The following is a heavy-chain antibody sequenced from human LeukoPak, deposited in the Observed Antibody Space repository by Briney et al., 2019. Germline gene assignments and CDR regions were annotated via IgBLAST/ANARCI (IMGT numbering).Heavy chain of an antibody. CDR1: GYTFTSYG. J-gene: IGHJ6*02. V-gene: IGHV1-18*01. D-gene: IGHD6-13*01. CDR3: ARVSDSSSWYWPVDV. CDR2: ITAYNGNT. Sequence: GASVKVSCKASGYTFTSYGISWVRQAPRQGLEWMGWITAYNGNTNYAQKFQGRVTMTRDTSISTAYMELSRLRSDDTAVYYCARVSDSSSWYWPVDVWGQGTTVTVSS.